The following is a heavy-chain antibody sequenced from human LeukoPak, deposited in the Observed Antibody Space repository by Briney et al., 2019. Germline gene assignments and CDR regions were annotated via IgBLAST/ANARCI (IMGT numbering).Heavy chain of an antibody. CDR2: INNVASHI. Sequence: PGGSLRLSCAASGFSISSSAMNWVRQAPGKGLEWVSSINNVASHIYYAGSVRGRFTISRDNAKNSVYLQMNSLRAEDTAVYYCARAVTVSYDSSGYYLYWGQGTLVTVSS. V-gene: IGHV3-21*01. CDR1: GFSISSSA. CDR3: ARAVTVSYDSSGYYLY. J-gene: IGHJ4*02. D-gene: IGHD3-22*01.